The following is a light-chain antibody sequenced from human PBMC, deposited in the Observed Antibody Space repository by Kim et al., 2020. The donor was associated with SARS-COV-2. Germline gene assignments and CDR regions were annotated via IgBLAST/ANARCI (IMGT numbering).Light chain of an antibody. J-gene: IGKJ4*01. CDR1: QSISNY. Sequence: SPRERATLSCRASQSISNYLAWYQQKPGQAPRLLIYDASNRATGIPDRFSGSGSGTDFTLTISGLEPEDSAVYYCQQRYNWPPLTFGGGTKVDIK. V-gene: IGKV3-11*01. CDR2: DAS. CDR3: QQRYNWPPLT.